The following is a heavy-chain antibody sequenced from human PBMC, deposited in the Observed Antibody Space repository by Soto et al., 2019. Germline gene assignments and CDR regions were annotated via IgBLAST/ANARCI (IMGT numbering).Heavy chain of an antibody. CDR1: GGSISSGGYS. J-gene: IGHJ4*02. V-gene: IGHV4-30-2*01. D-gene: IGHD2-15*01. Sequence: SETLSLTCAVSGGSISSGGYSWSWIRQPPGKGLEWIGYIYHSGSTYYNPSLKSRVTISVDRTKNQFSLKLSSVPAADTAVYYCAGEGGGYCSGGSCESYFDYWGQGTLVTVSS. CDR2: IYHSGST. CDR3: AGEGGGYCSGGSCESYFDY.